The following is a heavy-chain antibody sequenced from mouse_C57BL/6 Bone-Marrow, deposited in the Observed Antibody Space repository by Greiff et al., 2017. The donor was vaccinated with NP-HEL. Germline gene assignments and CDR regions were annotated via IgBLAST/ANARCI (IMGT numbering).Heavy chain of an antibody. Sequence: VQLQQSGPVLVKPGASVKMSCKASGYTFTDYYMNWVKQSHGKSLEWIGVINPYNGGTSYNQKFKGKATLTVDKSSSTAYMELNSLTSEDSAVYYCARYGQPTGYYAMDYWGQGTSVTVSS. CDR3: ARYGQPTGYYAMDY. D-gene: IGHD1-1*01. V-gene: IGHV1-19*01. CDR1: GYTFTDYY. CDR2: INPYNGGT. J-gene: IGHJ4*01.